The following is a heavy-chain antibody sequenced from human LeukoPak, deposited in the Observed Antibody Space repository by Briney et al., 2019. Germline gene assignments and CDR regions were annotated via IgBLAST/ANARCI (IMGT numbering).Heavy chain of an antibody. Sequence: GGSLRLSCAASGFTFDDYGRSWVRQAPGKGLEWVSGINWNGGSTGYADSVKGRFTISRDNAKNSLYLQMNSLRAEDTALYYCAREGGLYSSGWYSYWGQGTLVTVSS. CDR3: AREGGLYSSGWYSY. CDR1: GFTFDDYG. J-gene: IGHJ4*02. V-gene: IGHV3-20*04. D-gene: IGHD6-19*01. CDR2: INWNGGST.